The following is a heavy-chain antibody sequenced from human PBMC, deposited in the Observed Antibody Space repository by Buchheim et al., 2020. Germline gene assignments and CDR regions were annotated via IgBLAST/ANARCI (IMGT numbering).Heavy chain of an antibody. Sequence: QLQLLESGPGLVKPSETLALTCTVSGGSISSSSYHWGWIRQPPGKGLEWIGSIYYSGSTYYNPSLKSRVTISVDTSKNQFSLRLSSETAADTAVYYCARRAAGLNWFDPWGQGTL. CDR2: IYYSGST. J-gene: IGHJ5*02. CDR1: GGSISSSSYH. D-gene: IGHD6-13*01. V-gene: IGHV4-39*01. CDR3: ARRAAGLNWFDP.